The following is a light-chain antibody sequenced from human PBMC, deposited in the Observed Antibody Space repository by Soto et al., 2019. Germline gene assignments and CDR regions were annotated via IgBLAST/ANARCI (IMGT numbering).Light chain of an antibody. CDR2: EVS. CDR3: SSSAGSNNLV. Sequence: QSALTQPPSASGSPGQSVTISCTGTSSDVGGYNYVSWYQQHPGKAPKLMIYEVSKRPSGVPDRFSGSKSGNTASLTVSGLPAEDEADYYCSSSAGSNNLVFGGGTKLTVL. CDR1: SSDVGGYNY. J-gene: IGLJ2*01. V-gene: IGLV2-8*01.